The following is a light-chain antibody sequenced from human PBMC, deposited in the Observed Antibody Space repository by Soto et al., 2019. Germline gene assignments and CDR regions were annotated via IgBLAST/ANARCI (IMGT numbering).Light chain of an antibody. CDR2: EVS. CDR1: SSDVGSYNL. Sequence: QSALTQPASVSGSPGQSITISCTGTSSDVGSYNLVSWYQQHPGNAPKLMIYEVSQRPSGVSNRFSGSKSGNTASLTISGLQAEDEADYYCCSYAGTRTYVVFGGGTKVTVL. CDR3: CSYAGTRTYVV. J-gene: IGLJ2*01. V-gene: IGLV2-23*02.